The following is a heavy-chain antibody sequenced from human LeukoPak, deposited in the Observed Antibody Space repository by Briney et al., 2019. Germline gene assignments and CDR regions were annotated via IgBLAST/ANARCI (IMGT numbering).Heavy chain of an antibody. D-gene: IGHD6-6*01. CDR1: GGSISSGDYY. J-gene: IGHJ4*02. Sequence: PSETPSLTCTVSGGSISSGDYYWSWIRQPPGKGLEWIGYVYYTGSTNHNPSLRSRVTISVDTSNNQFSPKMRSVTAADTAVYYCARARIAVSYFDYWGQGALVTVSS. V-gene: IGHV4-61*08. CDR2: VYYTGST. CDR3: ARARIAVSYFDY.